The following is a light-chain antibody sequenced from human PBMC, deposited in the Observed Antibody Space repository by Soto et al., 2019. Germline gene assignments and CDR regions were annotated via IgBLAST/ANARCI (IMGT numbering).Light chain of an antibody. CDR1: SGHSSYI. CDR2: LEGSGSY. Sequence: QSVLTQSSSASASLGSSVKLTCTLSSGHSSYIIAWHQQQPGKAPRYLMKLEGSGSYNKGSGVPDRFSGSSSGADRYLTISNLQFEEEADYYCETWDSNTRVCGGGPKLTVL. J-gene: IGLJ3*02. V-gene: IGLV4-60*02. CDR3: ETWDSNTRV.